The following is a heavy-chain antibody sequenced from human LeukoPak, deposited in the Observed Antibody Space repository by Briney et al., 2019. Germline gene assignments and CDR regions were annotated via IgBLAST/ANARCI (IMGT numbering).Heavy chain of an antibody. Sequence: GESLKISCKGSGYTFTNYWIGWVRQMAGKGREWMGFIYPGDSDTRYSPSFQGQVTISTDKSITTAYLQWSSLKASDTAMYYCARHIAPGYNSGWYIDYWGQGTLVTVSS. CDR1: GYTFTNYW. D-gene: IGHD6-19*01. CDR3: ARHIAPGYNSGWYIDY. J-gene: IGHJ4*02. CDR2: IYPGDSDT. V-gene: IGHV5-51*01.